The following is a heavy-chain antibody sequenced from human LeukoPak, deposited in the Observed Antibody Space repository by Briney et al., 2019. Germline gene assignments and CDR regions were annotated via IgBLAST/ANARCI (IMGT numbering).Heavy chain of an antibody. J-gene: IGHJ4*02. CDR2: ISYDGSNK. Sequence: GGSLRLSCAASGFTFSNYAMHWVRQAPGKGLEWVAVISYDGSNKYYADSVKGRFTISRGNSKNTLYLQMNSLRAEDTAVYYCASPSSSSDFDYWGQGTLVTVSS. CDR3: ASPSSSSDFDY. V-gene: IGHV3-30-3*01. CDR1: GFTFSNYA. D-gene: IGHD6-6*01.